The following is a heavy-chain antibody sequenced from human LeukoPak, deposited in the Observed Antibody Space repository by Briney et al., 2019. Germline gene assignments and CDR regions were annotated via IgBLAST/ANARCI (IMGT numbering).Heavy chain of an antibody. V-gene: IGHV3-43*02. J-gene: IGHJ3*02. CDR3: AKDILSEQWHDAFDI. D-gene: IGHD6-19*01. Sequence: GGSLRLSCAASGFTFDAHAMSWVRQAPGKGLEWVSGIGSDGSTHVAESVKGRFAISRDNSKNSLFLQMNSLRTEDTALYYCAKDILSEQWHDAFDIWGQGTMVTVSS. CDR2: IGSDGST. CDR1: GFTFDAHA.